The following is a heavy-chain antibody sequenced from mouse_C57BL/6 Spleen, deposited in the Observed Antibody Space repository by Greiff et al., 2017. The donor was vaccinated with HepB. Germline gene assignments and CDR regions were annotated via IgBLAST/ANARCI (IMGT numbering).Heavy chain of an antibody. D-gene: IGHD4-1*01. CDR1: GYTFTDYE. Sequence: VQLQQSGAELVRPGASVTLSCKASGYTFTDYEMHWVKQTPVHGLEWIGAIDPETGGTAYNQKFKGKAILTADKSSSTAYMELRSLTSEDSAVYYCTRQANWERFAYWGQGTLVTVSA. CDR2: IDPETGGT. J-gene: IGHJ3*01. V-gene: IGHV1-15*01. CDR3: TRQANWERFAY.